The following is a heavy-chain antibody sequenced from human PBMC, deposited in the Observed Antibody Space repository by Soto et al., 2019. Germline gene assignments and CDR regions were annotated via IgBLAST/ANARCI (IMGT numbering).Heavy chain of an antibody. Sequence: QVQLLQSGAEVKKPGASVKISCKASGYNFNNYEINWVRQAPAQGLEWMGWMKGYSGNPLYAQNFQGRLTLTRDTSTNTAYLELTSLAYEDTAIYFCARRRGESYYGLDYWGQGTLVTVSP. D-gene: IGHD1-26*01. CDR2: MKGYSGNP. V-gene: IGHV1-8*01. J-gene: IGHJ4*02. CDR1: GYNFNNYE. CDR3: ARRRGESYYGLDY.